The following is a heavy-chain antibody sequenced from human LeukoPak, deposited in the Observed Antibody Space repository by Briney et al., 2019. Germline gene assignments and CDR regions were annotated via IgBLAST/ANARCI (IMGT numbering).Heavy chain of an antibody. CDR2: IWYDASNR. Sequence: GGSLRLSCAASGFTFSSFGMHGVRQAPGKGLEWVAVIWYDASNRYYADSVKGRFTISRDNSKNTLYLQMNSLRDDDTAVYYCVRGVGVSRFNYLDPWGQGTLVIVSS. V-gene: IGHV3-33*01. CDR1: GFTFSSFG. CDR3: VRGVGVSRFNYLDP. D-gene: IGHD1-7*01. J-gene: IGHJ5*02.